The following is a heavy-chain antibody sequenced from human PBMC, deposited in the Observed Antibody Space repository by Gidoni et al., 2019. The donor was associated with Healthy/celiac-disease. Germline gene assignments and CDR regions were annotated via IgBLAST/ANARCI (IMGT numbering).Heavy chain of an antibody. Sequence: QVQLVQSGAEVKKPGASVKVSCTASGYTFTSYGISWVRQAPGQGLEWMEWISDYNGNTNYAQKLQGIVTMTTDTSTSTAYMELRSLRSDDTAVYYCARAKAGIAVTYFDYWGQGTLVTVSS. CDR1: GYTFTSYG. J-gene: IGHJ4*02. CDR3: ARAKAGIAVTYFDY. V-gene: IGHV1-18*01. CDR2: ISDYNGNT. D-gene: IGHD6-19*01.